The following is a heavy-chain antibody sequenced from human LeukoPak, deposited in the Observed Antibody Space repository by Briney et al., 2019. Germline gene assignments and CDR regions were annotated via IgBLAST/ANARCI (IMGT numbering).Heavy chain of an antibody. Sequence: RASVKVSCKASGYTFTSYGISWVRHAPGQGLEWMGCINAYNGNTNYAQKLQGGVTMNTDTHTSTAYVELRSLRSDDAAVYYCASLCGSVAGTVDYYYYGVDVWGKGTRVSVSS. J-gene: IGHJ6*04. CDR1: GYTFTSYG. V-gene: IGHV1-18*01. D-gene: IGHD6-13*01. CDR3: ASLCGSVAGTVDYYYYGVDV. CDR2: INAYNGNT.